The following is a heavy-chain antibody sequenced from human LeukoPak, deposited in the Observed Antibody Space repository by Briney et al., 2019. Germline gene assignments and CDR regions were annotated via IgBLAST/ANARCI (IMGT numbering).Heavy chain of an antibody. D-gene: IGHD2-15*01. Sequence: PGGSLRLSCAASGFTFSSYSMNWVRQALGKGLEWVSSISSSSYIYYADSVKGRFTISRDNAKNSLYLQMNSLRAEDTAVYYCAIGYCSGGSCYEGISYFQHWGQGTLVTVSS. CDR3: AIGYCSGGSCYEGISYFQH. V-gene: IGHV3-21*01. CDR2: ISSSSYI. J-gene: IGHJ1*01. CDR1: GFTFSSYS.